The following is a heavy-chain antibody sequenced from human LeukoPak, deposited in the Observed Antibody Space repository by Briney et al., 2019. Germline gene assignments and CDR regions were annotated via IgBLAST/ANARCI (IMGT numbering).Heavy chain of an antibody. CDR1: GGSISSYY. CDR2: IHYSGST. D-gene: IGHD2-2*01. CDR3: ARLLGSTSRGYDY. V-gene: IGHV4-59*01. Sequence: KASETLSLTCTVSGGSISSYYWSWIRQPPGKGLEWIGYIHYSGSTKYNPSLKSRVTISLDTSKNQFSLKLSSVTAADTAVYYCARLLGSTSRGYDYWGQGTLVTVSS. J-gene: IGHJ4*02.